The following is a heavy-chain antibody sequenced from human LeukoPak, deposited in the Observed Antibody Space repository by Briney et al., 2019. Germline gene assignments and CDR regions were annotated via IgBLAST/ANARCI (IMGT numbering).Heavy chain of an antibody. D-gene: IGHD5-18*01. CDR3: ARVYSYGYPY. CDR2: ISYDGSNK. Sequence: PGGSLRLSCKASGFTFDNYAMSWVRQAPGKRLEWVAVISYDGSNKYYADSVKGRFTISRDNSKNTLYLQMNSLRAEDTAVYYCARVYSYGYPYWGQGTLVTVSS. CDR1: GFTFDNYA. V-gene: IGHV3-30-3*01. J-gene: IGHJ4*02.